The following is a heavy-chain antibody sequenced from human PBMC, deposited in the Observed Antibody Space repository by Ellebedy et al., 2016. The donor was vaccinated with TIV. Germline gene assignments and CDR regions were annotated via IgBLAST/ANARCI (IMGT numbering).Heavy chain of an antibody. CDR2: ISWNSGSR. J-gene: IGHJ5*02. CDR3: VKDGGPEYHETTGFRSNWFDR. Sequence: PGGSLRLSCAASGFSFNDFAMHWVRQAPGKGPEWVSGISWNSGSRGYMDSVKGRFTISRDNVKNSLYLQMNSLRADDTALYYCVKDGGPEYHETTGFRSNWFDRWGQGTLVTVSS. V-gene: IGHV3-9*01. D-gene: IGHD2-8*02. CDR1: GFSFNDFA.